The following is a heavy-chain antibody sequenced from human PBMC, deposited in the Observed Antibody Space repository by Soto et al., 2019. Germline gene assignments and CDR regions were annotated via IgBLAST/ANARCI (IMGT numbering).Heavy chain of an antibody. V-gene: IGHV5-51*01. CDR2: IYPGDSDT. CDR3: ARRGYCSGTTCYKWFDP. J-gene: IGHJ5*02. CDR1: GYRFSTYW. Sequence: PGESLTISCQCSGYRFSTYWIAWVRPLPGKGLEWMGIIYPGDSDTRYSPSFQGQVTISADKSISTAYLQWSSLKASDTAMYYCARRGYCSGTTCYKWFDPWGQGTLVTVSS. D-gene: IGHD2-2*02.